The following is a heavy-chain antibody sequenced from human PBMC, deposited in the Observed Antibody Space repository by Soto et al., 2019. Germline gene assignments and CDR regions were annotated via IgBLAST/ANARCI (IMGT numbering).Heavy chain of an antibody. CDR1: GGSISSSSYY. CDR3: ARTVVAVAATFLDYYYYMDV. CDR2: IYYSGST. J-gene: IGHJ6*03. D-gene: IGHD2-15*01. V-gene: IGHV4-39*01. Sequence: QLQLQESGPGLVKPSETLSLTCTVSGGSISSSSYYWGWIRQPPGKGLEWIGSIYYSGSTYYNPSLKSRVTISVDTSKNQFSLKLSSVTAADTAVYYCARTVVAVAATFLDYYYYMDVWGKGTTVTVSS.